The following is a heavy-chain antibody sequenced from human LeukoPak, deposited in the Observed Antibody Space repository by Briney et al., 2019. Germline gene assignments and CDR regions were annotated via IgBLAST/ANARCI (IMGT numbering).Heavy chain of an antibody. J-gene: IGHJ4*02. D-gene: IGHD3-22*01. CDR1: GFTFSSYA. CDR2: ISYDGSNK. CDR3: AREWVPGSIYYYDSSGYSPFDY. V-gene: IGHV3-30*04. Sequence: PGGSLRLSCAASGFTFSSYAMHWVRQAPGKGLEWVAVISYDGSNKYYADSVKGRFTISRDNSKNTLYLQMNSLRAEDTAVYYCAREWVPGSIYYYDSSGYSPFDYWGQGTLVTVSS.